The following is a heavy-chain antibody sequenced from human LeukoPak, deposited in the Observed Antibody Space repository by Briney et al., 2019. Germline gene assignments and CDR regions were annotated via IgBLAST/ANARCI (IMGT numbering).Heavy chain of an antibody. V-gene: IGHV3-66*03. Sequence: PGGSLRLSCAASGFTFSSNWMSWVRQAPGKGLEWVSVIYRSDGTYYADSVKGRFTISRDNSKNTLYLQMNSLRAEDTAVYYCAKEAEYDYVWPYYYGMDVRGQGTTVTVSS. CDR3: AKEAEYDYVWPYYYGMDV. CDR2: IYRSDGT. D-gene: IGHD3-16*01. J-gene: IGHJ6*02. CDR1: GFTFSSNW.